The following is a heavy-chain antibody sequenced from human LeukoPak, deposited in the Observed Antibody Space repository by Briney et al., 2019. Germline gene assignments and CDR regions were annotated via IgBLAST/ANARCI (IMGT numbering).Heavy chain of an antibody. V-gene: IGHV4-59*01. CDR3: ARTTEGGYSYGYFYYYYMDV. Sequence: SETLSLTCTVSGGSISNYYWSWIRQPPGKGLEWIGYIYYSGSTNYNPSLKSRVTISVDTSKNQFSLKLSSVTAADTAVYYCARTTEGGYSYGYFYYYYMDVWGRGTTVTISS. CDR2: IYYSGST. J-gene: IGHJ6*03. CDR1: GGSISNYY. D-gene: IGHD5-18*01.